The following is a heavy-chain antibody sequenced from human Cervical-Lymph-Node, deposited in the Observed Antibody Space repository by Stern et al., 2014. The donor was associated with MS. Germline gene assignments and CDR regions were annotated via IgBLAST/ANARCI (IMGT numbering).Heavy chain of an antibody. D-gene: IGHD2-2*01. V-gene: IGHV4-30-4*08. CDR2: IYNTGIT. CDR3: ARDVYQPSLYSYDMDV. CDR1: GGSISRGDYY. Sequence: QLQLQESGPGLVKPSQTLSVTCTVSGGSISRGDYYWSWIRQSPGKGLEWIGYIYNTGITSYTPSLKVRFPMSIDMSKNQFPLSLASVTAADTAVYYCARDVYQPSLYSYDMDVWGQGTTVTVSS. J-gene: IGHJ6*02.